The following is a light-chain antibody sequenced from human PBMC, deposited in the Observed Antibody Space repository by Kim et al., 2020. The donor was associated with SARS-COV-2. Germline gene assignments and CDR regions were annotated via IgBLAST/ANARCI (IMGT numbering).Light chain of an antibody. Sequence: SPLSESVGHRVAITFRASQSISGWLARYQQKPGKAPTLLSYHASSLESGVPARFSGSGSATEFTLTISSLQPDDFATNYSQHLGTFGLGTKVDIK. J-gene: IGKJ1*01. V-gene: IGKV1-5*01. CDR1: QSISGW. CDR2: HAS. CDR3: QHLGT.